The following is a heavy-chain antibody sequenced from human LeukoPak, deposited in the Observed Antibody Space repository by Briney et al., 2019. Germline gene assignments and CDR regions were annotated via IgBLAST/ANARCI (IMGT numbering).Heavy chain of an antibody. CDR2: IYYSGST. D-gene: IGHD3-10*01. V-gene: IGHV4-39*01. CDR3: ARDSMVRGFHPDAFDI. J-gene: IGHJ3*02. Sequence: SETLSLTCTVSGGSISSSSYYWGWIHQPPGKGLEWIGSIYYSGSTYYNPSLKSRVTISVDTSKNQFSLKLSPVTAADTAVYYCARDSMVRGFHPDAFDIWGQGTIVTVSS. CDR1: GGSISSSSYY.